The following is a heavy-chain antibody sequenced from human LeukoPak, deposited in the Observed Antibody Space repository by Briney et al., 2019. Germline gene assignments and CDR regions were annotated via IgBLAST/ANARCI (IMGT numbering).Heavy chain of an antibody. CDR1: GGSISSGGYY. V-gene: IGHV4-31*03. CDR3: ARGRAEDFYDSSGYLGEYYFDY. D-gene: IGHD3-22*01. CDR2: IYYSGST. Sequence: SQTLSLTCTVSGGSISSGGYYWRWIRQHPGKGLEWIGYIYYSGSTYYNPSLKSRVTISVDTSKNQFSLKLSSVTAADTAVYYCARGRAEDFYDSSGYLGEYYFDYWGQGTLVTVSS. J-gene: IGHJ4*02.